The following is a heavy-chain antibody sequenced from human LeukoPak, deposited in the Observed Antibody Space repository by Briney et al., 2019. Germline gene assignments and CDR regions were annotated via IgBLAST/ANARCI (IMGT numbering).Heavy chain of an antibody. CDR2: IYYSGST. V-gene: IGHV4-59*08. CDR3: ARLVGYYDSSGYPENNWFDP. J-gene: IGHJ5*02. D-gene: IGHD3-22*01. CDR1: GGSISSYY. Sequence: PSETLSLTCTVSGGSISSYYWSWIRQPPGKGLEWIGYIYYSGSTNYNPSLKSRVTISVDTSKNQFSLKLSSVTAADTAVYYCARLVGYYDSSGYPENNWFDPWGQGTLVTVSS.